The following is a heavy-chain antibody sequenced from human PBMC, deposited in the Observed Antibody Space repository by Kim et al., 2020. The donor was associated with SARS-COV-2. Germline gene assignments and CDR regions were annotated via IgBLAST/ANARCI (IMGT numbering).Heavy chain of an antibody. D-gene: IGHD3-16*02. CDR3: ARDYSHYDYVWGSYRLFDY. V-gene: IGHV3-48*02. Sequence: GRFTISRDNAKNSLYLQMSSLRDEDTAVYYCARDYSHYDYVWGSYRLFDYWGQGTLVTVSS. J-gene: IGHJ4*02.